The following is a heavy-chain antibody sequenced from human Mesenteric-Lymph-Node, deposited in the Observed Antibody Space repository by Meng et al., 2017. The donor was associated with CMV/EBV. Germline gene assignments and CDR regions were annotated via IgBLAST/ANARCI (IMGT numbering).Heavy chain of an antibody. CDR3: ARDKERAYCSSTSCYIGNAFDI. J-gene: IGHJ3*02. CDR2: IIPIFGTA. Sequence: SVKVSCKASGYTFTSYGISWVRQAPGQGLEWMGGIIPIFGTANYAQKFQGRVTITTDESTSTAYMELSSLRSEDTAVYYCARDKERAYCSSTSCYIGNAFDIWGQGTMVTVSS. CDR1: GYTFTSYG. D-gene: IGHD2-2*02. V-gene: IGHV1-69*05.